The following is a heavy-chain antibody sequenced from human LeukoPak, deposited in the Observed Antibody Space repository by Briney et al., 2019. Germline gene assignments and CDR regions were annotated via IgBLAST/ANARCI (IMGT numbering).Heavy chain of an antibody. CDR1: GFTFSSYG. V-gene: IGHV3-30*18. Sequence: PGRSLRLSCAASGFTFSSYGIHWVRQAPGKGLEWVAVISYDGSNKYYADSVKGRSTISRDNSKNTLYLQMNSLRAEDTAVYYCAKEIFSPRHGMDVWGKGTTVTVSS. CDR2: ISYDGSNK. J-gene: IGHJ6*04. CDR3: AKEIFSPRHGMDV. D-gene: IGHD2-15*01.